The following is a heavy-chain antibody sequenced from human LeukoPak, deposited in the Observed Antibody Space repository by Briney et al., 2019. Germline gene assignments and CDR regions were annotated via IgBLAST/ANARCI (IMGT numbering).Heavy chain of an antibody. J-gene: IGHJ4*02. D-gene: IGHD5-18*01. CDR2: IIPILGIA. CDR3: ARGTADTAMASGDY. Sequence: SAKVSCKASGGTFSSYAISWVRQAPGQGLEWMGRIIPILGIANYAQKFQGRVTITADKSTSTAYMELSSLRSEDTAVYYCARGTADTAMASGDYWGQGTLVTVSS. CDR1: GGTFSSYA. V-gene: IGHV1-69*04.